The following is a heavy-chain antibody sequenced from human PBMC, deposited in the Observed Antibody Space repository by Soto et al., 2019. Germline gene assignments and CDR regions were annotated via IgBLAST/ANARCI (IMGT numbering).Heavy chain of an antibody. D-gene: IGHD4-4*01. J-gene: IGHJ6*02. Sequence: PGGSLRLSCAASGFTFSSYGMHWVRQAPGKGLEWVAVIWYDGSNKYYADSVKGRFTISRDNSKNTLYLQMNSLRAEDTAVYYCAKTSNRGHLDYYYGMDVWGQGTTVTVSS. CDR1: GFTFSSYG. CDR3: AKTSNRGHLDYYYGMDV. V-gene: IGHV3-33*06. CDR2: IWYDGSNK.